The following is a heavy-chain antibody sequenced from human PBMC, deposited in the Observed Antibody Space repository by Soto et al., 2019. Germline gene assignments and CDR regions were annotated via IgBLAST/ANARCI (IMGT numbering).Heavy chain of an antibody. D-gene: IGHD4-17*01. CDR2: INHSGST. Sequence: SETLSLTCAVYGGSFSGYYWSWIRQPPGKGLEWIGEINHSGSTNYNPSLKSRVTISVDTSKNQFSLKLSSVTAADTAVYYCARVSRLSGDYSNKIYYYYMDVWGKGTTVTISS. J-gene: IGHJ6*03. V-gene: IGHV4-34*01. CDR1: GGSFSGYY. CDR3: ARVSRLSGDYSNKIYYYYMDV.